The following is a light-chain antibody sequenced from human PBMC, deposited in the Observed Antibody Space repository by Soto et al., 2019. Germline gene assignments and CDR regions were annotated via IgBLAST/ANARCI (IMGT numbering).Light chain of an antibody. CDR3: QQRSNWPPIT. V-gene: IGKV3-11*01. Sequence: EIVLTQSPATLSLSPGERATLSCRASQSVSIYLAWYQQKPGQAPRLLIYDASNRATGIPARFSGSGSGTDFTLTISSLEPDDFAVYYCQQRSNWPPITFGQGTRLEIK. CDR2: DAS. CDR1: QSVSIY. J-gene: IGKJ5*01.